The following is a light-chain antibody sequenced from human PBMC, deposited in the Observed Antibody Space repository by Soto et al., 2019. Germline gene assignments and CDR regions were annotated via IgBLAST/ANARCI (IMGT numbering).Light chain of an antibody. J-gene: IGKJ1*01. V-gene: IGKV4-1*01. CDR1: QSVLYSSNNKNY. Sequence: DIVMTQSPDSLAVSLGERATINCKSSQSVLYSSNNKNYLAWYQQKPGQPPKLLIYWASTRESGXXXXXSGXXXXXXXXXXXXXLQAEDVXXYYXQQYYXSWTFGQGTKVEIK. CDR3: QQYYXSWT. CDR2: WAS.